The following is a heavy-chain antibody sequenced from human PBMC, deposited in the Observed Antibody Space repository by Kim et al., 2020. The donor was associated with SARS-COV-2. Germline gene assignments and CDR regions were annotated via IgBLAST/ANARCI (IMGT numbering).Heavy chain of an antibody. CDR2: IQNKNDGGRA. V-gene: IGHV3-15*05. CDR3: ATEYETDTISAF. CDR1: GFTFRNVW. J-gene: IGHJ4*02. Sequence: GGSLRLSCAASGFTFRNVWMSWVRQAPGKGLEWVGRIQNKNDGGRADYGTPVKGRFTISRDDSKSTVHLQMNSLRTEDTAVYYCATEYETDTISAFWGQGVLVTVSS. D-gene: IGHD2-8*01.